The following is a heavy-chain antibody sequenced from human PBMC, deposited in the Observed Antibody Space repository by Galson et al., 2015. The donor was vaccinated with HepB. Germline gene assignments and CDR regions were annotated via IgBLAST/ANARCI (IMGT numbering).Heavy chain of an antibody. CDR3: ARGRASMVRGAHPDY. J-gene: IGHJ4*02. CDR1: GGSISSGGYS. V-gene: IGHV4-30-4*07. CDR2: IYYSGST. Sequence: TLSLTCAVSGGSISSGGYSWSWIRQPPGKGLEWIGYIYYSGSTYYNPSLKSRVTISVDTSKNQFSLKLSSVTAADTAVYYCARGRASMVRGAHPDYWGQGTLVTVSS. D-gene: IGHD3-10*01.